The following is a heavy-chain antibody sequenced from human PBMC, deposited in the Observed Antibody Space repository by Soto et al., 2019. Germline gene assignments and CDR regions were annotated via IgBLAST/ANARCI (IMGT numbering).Heavy chain of an antibody. Sequence: GASVKVSCKASGGTFSSYTISWVRQAPGQGLEWMGRIIPILGIANYAQKFQGRVTITADKSTSTAYMELSSLRSEDTAVYYCARDVSSIAARRFSYFDYWGQGTLVTVSS. CDR1: GGTFSSYT. V-gene: IGHV1-69*04. D-gene: IGHD6-6*01. J-gene: IGHJ4*02. CDR2: IIPILGIA. CDR3: ARDVSSIAARRFSYFDY.